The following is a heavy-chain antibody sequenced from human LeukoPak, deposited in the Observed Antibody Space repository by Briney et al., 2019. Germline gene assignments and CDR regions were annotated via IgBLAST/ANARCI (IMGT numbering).Heavy chain of an antibody. CDR3: AKVGIAAAGTPLDY. CDR1: GSTFSSYG. V-gene: IGHV3-30*18. J-gene: IGHJ4*02. CDR2: ISYDGSNK. D-gene: IGHD6-13*01. Sequence: GGSLRLSCAASGSTFSSYGMHWVRQAPGKGLEWVAVISYDGSNKYYADSVKGRFTISRDNSKNTLYLQMNSLRAEDTAVYYCAKVGIAAAGTPLDYWGQGTLVTVSS.